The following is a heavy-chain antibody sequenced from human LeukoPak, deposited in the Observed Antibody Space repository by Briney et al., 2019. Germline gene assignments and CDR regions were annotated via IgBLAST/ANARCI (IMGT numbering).Heavy chain of an antibody. V-gene: IGHV3-74*01. CDR2: LHSNGAFT. CDR3: ARFVVVTAGDY. Sequence: GGSLRLSCSASGFTLSNYWMHWVRQAPGKGLVWVARLHSNGAFTTYADSVKGRFTISRDTAKNTLYFQMSSLRVEDTAVYYCARFVVVTAGDYWGQGTLVTISS. D-gene: IGHD2-21*02. CDR1: GFTLSNYW. J-gene: IGHJ4*01.